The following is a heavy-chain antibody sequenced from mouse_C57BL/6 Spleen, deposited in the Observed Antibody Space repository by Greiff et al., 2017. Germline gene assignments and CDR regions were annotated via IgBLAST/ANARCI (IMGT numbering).Heavy chain of an antibody. CDR1: GFSYTSYG. CDR2: IWGGGST. Sequence: QVQLQQSGPGLVQPSQCLSITCTVSGFSYTSYGVHWVRQSPGKGLEWLGVIWGGGSTDYNAAFISRLSISKDNSKSQVFFKMSSLQADDTAIYYCARTGSSTLFDYWGQGTTLTVSS. D-gene: IGHD1-1*01. J-gene: IGHJ2*01. CDR3: ARTGSSTLFDY. V-gene: IGHV2-2*01.